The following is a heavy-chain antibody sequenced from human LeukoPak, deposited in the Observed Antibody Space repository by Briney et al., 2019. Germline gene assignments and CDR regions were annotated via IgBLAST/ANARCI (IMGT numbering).Heavy chain of an antibody. CDR2: INGEGSRI. CDR1: GFNLRTYW. CDR3: ARDPGYYYYGVDV. J-gene: IGHJ6*02. Sequence: PGGSLRLSCAVTGFNLRTYWIHWVRHSPGRGLEWVARINGEGSRISYADSVRGRFTISRDNAKNTAYLQMNSLRAEDTALYYCARDPGYYYYGVDVWGQGTTVVVSS. V-gene: IGHV3-74*01.